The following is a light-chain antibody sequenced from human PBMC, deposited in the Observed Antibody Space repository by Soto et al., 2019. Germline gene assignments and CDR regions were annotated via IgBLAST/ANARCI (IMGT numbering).Light chain of an antibody. CDR2: DND. CDR1: RSNVGNNY. Sequence: QSVLTQPPSVSAAPGQKVTVSCSGSRSNVGNNYVSWYQHLPGSAPKLLIYDNDKRPSGIPDRFSASKSGTSANLGITGLQTGDEADYYCEAWDSSLSAGVFGGGTKVTVL. V-gene: IGLV1-51*01. CDR3: EAWDSSLSAGV. J-gene: IGLJ3*02.